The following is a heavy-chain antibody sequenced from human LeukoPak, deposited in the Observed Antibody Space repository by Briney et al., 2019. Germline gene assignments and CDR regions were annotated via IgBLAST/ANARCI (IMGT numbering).Heavy chain of an antibody. J-gene: IGHJ4*02. Sequence: SETLSLTCAVSGGSISSGGYSWSWIRQPPGKGLEWIGYIYYSGSTYYNPSLKSRVTISVDTSKNQFSLKLSSVTAADTAVYYCARDRAYYDSSGYYYEGRVLSDWGQGTLVTVSS. V-gene: IGHV4-30-4*07. CDR1: GGSISSGGYS. CDR3: ARDRAYYDSSGYYYEGRVLSD. CDR2: IYYSGST. D-gene: IGHD3-22*01.